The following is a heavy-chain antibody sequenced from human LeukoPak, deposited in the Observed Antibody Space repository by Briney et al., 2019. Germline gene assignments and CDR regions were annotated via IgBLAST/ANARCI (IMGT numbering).Heavy chain of an antibody. CDR3: AKDLGTVTTDAFDI. CDR1: GFTFSSYW. J-gene: IGHJ3*02. V-gene: IGHV3-74*01. D-gene: IGHD4-11*01. Sequence: GGSLRLSCVASGFTFSSYWMHWVRQDPRKGLVWVSRINGDGRNINYADSVRGRFTISRDNAKNSLYLQMNSLTVEDTAVYYCAKDLGTVTTDAFDIWGQGTMVTVSS. CDR2: INGDGRNI.